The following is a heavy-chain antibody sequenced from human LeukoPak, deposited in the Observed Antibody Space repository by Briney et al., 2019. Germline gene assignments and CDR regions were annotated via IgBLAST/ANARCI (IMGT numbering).Heavy chain of an antibody. V-gene: IGHV3-7*01. Sequence: PGGSLRLSCAASGFTFSTYAMSWVRQAPGKGLEWVANIKQDGSEKYYVDSVKGRFTISRDNAKNSLYLQMNSLRAEDTAVYYCARDCLSWNSWFDYWGQGTLVTVSS. CDR3: ARDCLSWNSWFDY. CDR2: IKQDGSEK. J-gene: IGHJ4*02. CDR1: GFTFSTYA. D-gene: IGHD1-7*01.